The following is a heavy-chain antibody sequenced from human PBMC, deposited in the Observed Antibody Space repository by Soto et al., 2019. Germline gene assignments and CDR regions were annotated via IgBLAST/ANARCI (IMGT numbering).Heavy chain of an antibody. CDR3: ARDTDYRDYYFDY. V-gene: IGHV3-30*14. CDR1: GFTFSSYA. J-gene: IGHJ4*02. CDR2: ISYDGSNK. D-gene: IGHD4-17*01. Sequence: GGSLRLSCAASGFTFSSYAMHWVRQAPGKGLEWVAIISYDGSNKYYADSVKGRFTISRDNSKNTLYLQMNSLRVEDTAIYYCARDTDYRDYYFDYWGQGTLVTVSS.